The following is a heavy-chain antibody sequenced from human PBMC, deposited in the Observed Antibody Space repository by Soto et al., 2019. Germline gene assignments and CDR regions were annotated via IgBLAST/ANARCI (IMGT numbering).Heavy chain of an antibody. D-gene: IGHD2-21*01. CDR1: GYTFATYD. J-gene: IGHJ5*01. CDR2: MKPNSGNT. Sequence: QVQLVQSGAEVKTPGASVKVSCKASGYTFATYDINWVRQAPGQGLEWMGWMKPNSGNTGYAQKFQGRLTMTRDTALSVAHMELSSLRNEDTAVYSCARSDGYNFNWLDSWGQGTLVTVSA. V-gene: IGHV1-8*01. CDR3: ARSDGYNFNWLDS.